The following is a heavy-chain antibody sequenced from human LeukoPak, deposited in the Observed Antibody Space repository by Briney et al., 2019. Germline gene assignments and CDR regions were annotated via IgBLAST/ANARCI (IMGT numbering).Heavy chain of an antibody. V-gene: IGHV3-21*01. D-gene: IGHD6-13*01. Sequence: PGGSLRLSCAASGFIFSSYSMNWVRQAPGKGLEWVSSISSSSSYIYYADSVKGRFTISRDNAKNSLSLQMNSLRAEDTAVYYCARLILSVAAAGVDYWGQGTLVTVSS. J-gene: IGHJ4*02. CDR2: ISSSSSYI. CDR1: GFIFSSYS. CDR3: ARLILSVAAAGVDY.